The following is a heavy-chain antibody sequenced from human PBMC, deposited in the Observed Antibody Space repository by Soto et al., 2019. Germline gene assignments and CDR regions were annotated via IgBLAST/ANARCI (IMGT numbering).Heavy chain of an antibody. CDR1: GGSISSYY. V-gene: IGHV4-59*01. D-gene: IGHD3-22*01. CDR2: IYYSGST. J-gene: IGHJ6*02. CDR3: ARDMRYYDSSGYYLYYYYGMDV. Sequence: PSETLSLTCTVSGGSISSYYWSWIRQPPGKGLEWIGYIYYSGSTNYNPSLKSRVTISVDTSKNQFSLKLSSVTAADTAVYYCARDMRYYDSSGYYLYYYYGMDVWGQGTTVTV.